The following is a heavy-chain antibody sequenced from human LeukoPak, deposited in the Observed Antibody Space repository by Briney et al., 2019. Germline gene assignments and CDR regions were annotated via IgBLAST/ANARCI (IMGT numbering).Heavy chain of an antibody. V-gene: IGHV1-46*01. CDR1: GYTFTSSF. CDR2: ISPSGAST. Sequence: ASVKVSCKASGYTFTSSFLHWVRQPPGQGREWMGVISPSGASTTYAQKFQGRVTMTMDRDTRTGYMELSSLRSEDTAVYYCARGGSRSPSDAFDIWGQGTMVTVSS. CDR3: ARGGSRSPSDAFDI. J-gene: IGHJ3*02. D-gene: IGHD6-13*01.